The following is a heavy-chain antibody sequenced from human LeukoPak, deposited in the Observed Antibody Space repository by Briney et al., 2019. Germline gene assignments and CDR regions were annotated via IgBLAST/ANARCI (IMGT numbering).Heavy chain of an antibody. CDR1: GGSISSSSYY. J-gene: IGHJ4*02. D-gene: IGHD2-15*01. V-gene: IGHV4-39*01. Sequence: SETLSLTCTVSGGSISSSSYYWVWIRQPPGKGLEWIGSMFYSGSTYYNPSLKSRVTISVDTSKNQFSLKLSSVTAADTAVYYCARPNCSGGSCYSAEFDYWGQGTLVTVSS. CDR3: ARPNCSGGSCYSAEFDY. CDR2: MFYSGST.